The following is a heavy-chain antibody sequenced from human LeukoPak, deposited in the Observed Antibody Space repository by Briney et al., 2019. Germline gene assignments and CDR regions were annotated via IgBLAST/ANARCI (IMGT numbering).Heavy chain of an antibody. J-gene: IGHJ4*02. D-gene: IGHD6-13*01. CDR1: GFTFSSYA. CDR2: ISGSGGST. V-gene: IGHV3-23*01. CDR3: AKSGYSSSWYLIDY. Sequence: GGSLRLPCAASGFTFSSYAMSWVRQAPGKGLEWVSAISGSGGSTYYADSVKGRFTISRDNSKNTLYLQMNSPRAEDTAVYYCAKSGYSSSWYLIDYWGQGTLVTVSS.